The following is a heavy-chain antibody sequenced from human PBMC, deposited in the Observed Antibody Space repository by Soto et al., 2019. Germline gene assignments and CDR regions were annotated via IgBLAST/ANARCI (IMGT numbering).Heavy chain of an antibody. CDR3: ARAPSGNYYFDS. CDR1: GFTVNSIY. Sequence: EVRLVESGGGLIQPGGSLRLSCAASGFTVNSIYMGWVRQAPGKGLEWVSVIYIGGSTYYADSVKGRFTISRDNSKNTLYLQMSSLRAEDTAVYYCARAPSGNYYFDSWGQGTLVTVSS. J-gene: IGHJ4*02. CDR2: IYIGGST. V-gene: IGHV3-53*01. D-gene: IGHD1-26*01.